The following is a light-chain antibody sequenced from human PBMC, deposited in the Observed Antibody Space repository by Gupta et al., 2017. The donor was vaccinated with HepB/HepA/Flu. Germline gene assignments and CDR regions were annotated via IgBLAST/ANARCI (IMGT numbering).Light chain of an antibody. CDR2: TTS. J-gene: IGKJ4*01. V-gene: IGKV1-12*01. CDR1: QNVNRW. CDR3: QQANTFPLT. Sequence: DIQMTQSPSSVSASVGDRVTITCRASQNVNRWLAWYQQKPGKAPKLLIYTTSILQTGVPSRFSGSGSGTXFTLTIXSLQPEDSATYYCQQANTFPLTFGXGTKVEIK.